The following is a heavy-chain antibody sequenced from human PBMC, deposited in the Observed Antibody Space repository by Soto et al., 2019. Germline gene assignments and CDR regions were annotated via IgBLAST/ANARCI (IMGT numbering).Heavy chain of an antibody. CDR3: AREGSNCYLDL. Sequence: QVQLVESGGGVVQPGRSLRLSCAASGFTFSTYTMHWVRQAPGKGLEWVAIISYDGSNKYYADSVKGRFTISRDNSKNTLYLQMSSLRPEDTAVYYWAREGSNCYLDLWGRGTLVTVSS. V-gene: IGHV3-30-3*01. CDR2: ISYDGSNK. J-gene: IGHJ2*01. CDR1: GFTFSTYT. D-gene: IGHD3-10*01.